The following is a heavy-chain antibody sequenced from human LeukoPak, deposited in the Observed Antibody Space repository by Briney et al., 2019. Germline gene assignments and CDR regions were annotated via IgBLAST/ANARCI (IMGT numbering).Heavy chain of an antibody. D-gene: IGHD2-2*01. Sequence: TLSLTCTVSGGSISSGGYYWSWIRQPPGKGLEWIGYIYHSGSTCYNPSLKSRVTISVDRSKNQFSLKLSSVTAADTAVYYCARDLSTRWGYFDYWGQGTLVTVSS. CDR2: IYHSGST. CDR3: ARDLSTRWGYFDY. J-gene: IGHJ4*02. CDR1: GGSISSGGYY. V-gene: IGHV4-30-2*01.